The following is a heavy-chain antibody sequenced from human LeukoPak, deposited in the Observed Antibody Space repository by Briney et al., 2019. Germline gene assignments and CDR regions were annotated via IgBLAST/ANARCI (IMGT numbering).Heavy chain of an antibody. CDR3: ARDSGYYDFWSGVADY. Sequence: SETLSLTCTVSGGSISSGSYYWSWIRQPAGKGLEWIGRIYTSGSTNYNPSLKSRITISVDTSKNQFSLKLSSVTAADTAVYYCARDSGYYDFWSGVADYWGQGTLVTVSS. V-gene: IGHV4-61*02. J-gene: IGHJ4*02. CDR1: GGSISSGSYY. D-gene: IGHD3-3*01. CDR2: IYTSGST.